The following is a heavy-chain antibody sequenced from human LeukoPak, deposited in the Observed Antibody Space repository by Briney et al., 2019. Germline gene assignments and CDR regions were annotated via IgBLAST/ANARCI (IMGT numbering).Heavy chain of an antibody. CDR1: GGSISTYY. CDR2: IHTSGYT. CDR3: AREGSMTARPFVSIDY. Sequence: PSETLSLTCTVSGGSISTYYWSWIRQPAGKGLEWIGRIHTSGYTDYNPSLKSRVTMSVDTSKNQFSLKLSSVTAADTAVYYCAREGSMTARPFVSIDYWGQGTLVTISS. D-gene: IGHD6-6*01. V-gene: IGHV4-4*07. J-gene: IGHJ4*02.